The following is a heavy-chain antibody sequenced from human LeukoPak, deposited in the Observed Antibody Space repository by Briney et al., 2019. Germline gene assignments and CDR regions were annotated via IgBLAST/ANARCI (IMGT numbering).Heavy chain of an antibody. CDR2: INPNSGGT. V-gene: IGHV1-2*02. D-gene: IGHD3-10*01. CDR1: GYTFTGYY. CDR3: ARDQHYHRFDP. J-gene: IGHJ5*02. Sequence: ASVKVSCKASGYTFTGYYMHWVRQAPGQRLEWMGWINPNSGGTNYAQKFQGRVTMTRDTSISPAYMELSRLRSDDTAVYYCARDQHYHRFDPWGQGTLVTVSS.